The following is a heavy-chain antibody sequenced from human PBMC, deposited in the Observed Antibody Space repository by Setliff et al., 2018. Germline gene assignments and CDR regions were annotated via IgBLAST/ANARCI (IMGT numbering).Heavy chain of an antibody. CDR3: AVYNTGSSKDHY. CDR1: GGSFSGYY. Sequence: PSETLSLTCAVYGGSFSGYYWSWIRQPPGKGLEWIGEINHSGSTNHNPSLKSRVTISVDTSKNQFSLKLSSVTAADTAVYYCAVYNTGSSKDHYWGQGTLVTVSS. J-gene: IGHJ4*02. D-gene: IGHD2-8*02. V-gene: IGHV4-34*01. CDR2: INHSGST.